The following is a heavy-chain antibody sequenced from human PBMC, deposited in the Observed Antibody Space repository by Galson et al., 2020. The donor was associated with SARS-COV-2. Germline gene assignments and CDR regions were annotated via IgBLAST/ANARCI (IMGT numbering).Heavy chain of an antibody. Sequence: ASVKVSCKASGYTFTSYDINWVRQATGQGLEWMGWMNPNSGNTGYAQKFQGRVTMTRNTSISTAYMELSSLRSEDTAVYYCARGNGGLLWFGELSYYGMDVWGQGTTVTVSS. D-gene: IGHD3-10*01. CDR2: MNPNSGNT. J-gene: IGHJ6*02. CDR3: ARGNGGLLWFGELSYYGMDV. V-gene: IGHV1-8*01. CDR1: GYTFTSYD.